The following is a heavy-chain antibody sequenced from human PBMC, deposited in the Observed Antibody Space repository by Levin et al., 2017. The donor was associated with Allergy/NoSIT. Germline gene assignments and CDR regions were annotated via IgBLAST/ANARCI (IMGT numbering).Heavy chain of an antibody. CDR3: ARHLPYYDSGGYNLYYYYGMDV. CDR1: GDSISNSNDY. D-gene: IGHD3-22*01. Sequence: SETLSLTCTVSGDSISNSNDYWGWIRQPPGKGLEWIGTIYYTGTTYYNPSLKSRVTISVDTSKNQFSLKLSSVTAADTAVYFCARHLPYYDSGGYNLYYYYGMDVWGQGTTVTVSS. CDR2: IYYTGTT. J-gene: IGHJ6*02. V-gene: IGHV4-39*01.